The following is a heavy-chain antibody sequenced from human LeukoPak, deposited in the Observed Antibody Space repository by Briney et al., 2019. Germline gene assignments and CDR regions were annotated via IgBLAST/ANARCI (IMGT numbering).Heavy chain of an antibody. CDR1: GGSISIYY. V-gene: IGHV4-4*07. Sequence: SETLSLTCTVSGGSISIYYWSWIRQPAGKGLEWIGRIFTSGITNYNPSLKSRVTMSVDTSKNQFSLNLSYVIAADSAIYYCARETSGTYYNPLGYMDVWGKGTTVTVSS. D-gene: IGHD3-10*01. CDR3: ARETSGTYYNPLGYMDV. J-gene: IGHJ6*03. CDR2: IFTSGIT.